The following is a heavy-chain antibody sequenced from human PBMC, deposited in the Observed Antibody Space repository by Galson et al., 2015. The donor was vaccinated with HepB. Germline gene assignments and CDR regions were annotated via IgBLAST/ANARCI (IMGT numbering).Heavy chain of an antibody. CDR2: IYWDDDK. D-gene: IGHD6-13*01. CDR3: ARSGIAAADQYFQY. CDR1: GFSLNTGGMC. J-gene: IGHJ1*01. V-gene: IGHV2-70*11. Sequence: PALVKPTQTLTLTCTFSGFSLNTGGMCVSWIRQPPGKALEWLARIYWDDDKYYSTSLKTRLTISKDTSKSQVVLTMTNVDPVDTATYYCARSGIAAADQYFQYWGQGTLVTVSS.